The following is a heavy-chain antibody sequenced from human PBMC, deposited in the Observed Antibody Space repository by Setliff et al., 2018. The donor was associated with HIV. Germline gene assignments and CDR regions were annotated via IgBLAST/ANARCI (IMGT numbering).Heavy chain of an antibody. CDR2: IKQDGNEE. V-gene: IGHV3-7*02. J-gene: IGHJ4*02. CDR3: ARVPVVVVPAALSANSYSDS. Sequence: GSLRLSCSASGFTFRSYWMTWVRQPPGKGLEWVANIKQDGNEEDYLDSVKGRFTISRDNSKSSLYLRMNSLRAEDTAVYYCARVPVVVVPAALSANSYSDSWGQGTLVTVSS. CDR1: GFTFRSYW. D-gene: IGHD2-15*01.